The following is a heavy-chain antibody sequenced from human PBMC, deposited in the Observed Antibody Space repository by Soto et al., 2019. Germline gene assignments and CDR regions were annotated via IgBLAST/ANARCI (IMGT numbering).Heavy chain of an antibody. D-gene: IGHD3-10*01. V-gene: IGHV4-4*02. J-gene: IGHJ6*02. CDR3: ARDLAAGSGVYGMDV. CDR2: IYHSGST. Sequence: LETLSLTCAVSGGSISSSNWWSWVRQPPGKGLEWIGEIYHSGSTNYNPSLKSRVTISVDKSKNQFSLKLSSVTAADTAVYYCARDLAAGSGVYGMDVWGQGTTVTVSS. CDR1: GGSISSSNW.